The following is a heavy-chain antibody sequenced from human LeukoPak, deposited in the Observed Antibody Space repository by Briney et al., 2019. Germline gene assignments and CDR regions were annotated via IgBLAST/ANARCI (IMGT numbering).Heavy chain of an antibody. CDR1: GFTFSTYW. CDR3: AKSMTIGEYYFDY. J-gene: IGHJ4*02. Sequence: PGGSLRLSCTASGFTFSTYWMSWVRQAPGKGLEWVANTREDGSEKYYVDSVKGRFTISRDNAKNSLYLQMNSLRAEDTAVYYCAKSMTIGEYYFDYWGQGTLVTVSS. V-gene: IGHV3-7*01. CDR2: TREDGSEK. D-gene: IGHD3-10*01.